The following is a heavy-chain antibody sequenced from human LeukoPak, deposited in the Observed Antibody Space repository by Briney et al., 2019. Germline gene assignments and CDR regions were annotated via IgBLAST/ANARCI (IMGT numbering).Heavy chain of an antibody. CDR3: ANEIRPNDY. J-gene: IGHJ4*02. V-gene: IGHV3-23*01. Sequence: GGSLRLSCAASGFTVSGTYMTWVRQAPGKGLEWVSSISISGGTTYYADSVKGRFTISRENSKSTLYLQMNNLRADDTAVYYCANEIRPNDYWGQGTLVTVSS. CDR2: ISISGGTT. CDR1: GFTVSGTY. D-gene: IGHD4-17*01.